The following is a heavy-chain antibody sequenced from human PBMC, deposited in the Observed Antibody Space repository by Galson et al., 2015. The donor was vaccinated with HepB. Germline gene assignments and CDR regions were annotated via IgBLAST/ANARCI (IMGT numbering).Heavy chain of an antibody. J-gene: IGHJ6*02. Sequence: SLRLSCAASGFTFSSYSMNWVRQAPGKGLEWVSYISSSSSNIYYADSVKGRFTISRDNAKNSLYLQMNGLRDEDTAVYYCAGPGGYSHGKIYYYYTLDVWGQGTTVTASS. V-gene: IGHV3-48*02. CDR2: ISSSSSNI. D-gene: IGHD5-18*01. CDR3: AGPGGYSHGKIYYYYTLDV. CDR1: GFTFSSYS.